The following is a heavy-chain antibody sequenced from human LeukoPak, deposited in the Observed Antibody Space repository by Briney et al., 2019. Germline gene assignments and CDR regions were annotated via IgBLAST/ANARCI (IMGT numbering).Heavy chain of an antibody. CDR1: GGSISSGDYY. D-gene: IGHD1-26*01. J-gene: IGHJ4*02. CDR2: MYYSGST. CDR3: VRRMVGAIRPFDY. Sequence: SQTLSLTCTVSGGSISSGDYYWSWIRQPPGKGLEWIGYMYYSGSTYYNPSLKSRVTIAVDTSKNQFSLRLSSVTAADTAVYYCVRRMVGAIRPFDYWGQGTLVTVSS. V-gene: IGHV4-30-4*01.